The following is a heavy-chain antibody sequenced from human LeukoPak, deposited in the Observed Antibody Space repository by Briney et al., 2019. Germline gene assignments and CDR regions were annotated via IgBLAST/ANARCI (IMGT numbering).Heavy chain of an antibody. Sequence: GGSLRLSCAASGFTFSSYGMHWVRQAPGKGLEWVAFIRYDGSNKYYADSVKGRFTISRDNSKNTLYLQMNSLRAEDTAVYYCAKGDAKGVTTHFDYWGQGTLVTVSS. V-gene: IGHV3-30*02. CDR2: IRYDGSNK. J-gene: IGHJ4*02. CDR1: GFTFSSYG. D-gene: IGHD4-17*01. CDR3: AKGDAKGVTTHFDY.